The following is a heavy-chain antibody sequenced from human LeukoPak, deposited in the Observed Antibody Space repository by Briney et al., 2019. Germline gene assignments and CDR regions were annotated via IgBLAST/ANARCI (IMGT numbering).Heavy chain of an antibody. Sequence: SETLSLTCTVSGGSISSSSYYWGWIRQPPGKGLEWIGSIYYSGSTYYNPSLKSRVTISVDTSKNQFSLKLSSVTAADTAVYYCARDYIYYYDSSGLLDYWGQGSLVTVSS. D-gene: IGHD3-22*01. CDR3: ARDYIYYYDSSGLLDY. J-gene: IGHJ4*02. V-gene: IGHV4-39*07. CDR1: GGSISSSSYY. CDR2: IYYSGST.